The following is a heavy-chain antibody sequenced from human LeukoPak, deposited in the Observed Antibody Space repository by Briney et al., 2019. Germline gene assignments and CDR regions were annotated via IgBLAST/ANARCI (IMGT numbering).Heavy chain of an antibody. D-gene: IGHD3-10*01. V-gene: IGHV3-48*03. J-gene: IGHJ6*03. CDR2: ISWNSGII. CDR3: ARETYYYGSGSYYNRVVYYYYYMDV. Sequence: EGSLRLSCAASGFTFSSYEMNWVRQAPGKGLEWVSGISWNSGIIGYADSVKGRFTISRDNAKNSLYLQMNSLRAEDTAVYYCARETYYYGSGSYYNRVVYYYYYMDVWGKGTTVTISS. CDR1: GFTFSSYE.